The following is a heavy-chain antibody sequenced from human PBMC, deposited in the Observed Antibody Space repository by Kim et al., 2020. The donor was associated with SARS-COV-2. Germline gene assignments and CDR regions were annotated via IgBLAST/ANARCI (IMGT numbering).Heavy chain of an antibody. Sequence: GGSLSLSCAASGFTFSSYTMRWVRQAPGKGLEWVAGISASGHSPYYADSVKGRFTISRDNSKNMLYLQMNSLRAEDTAVYYCSSSLHYRYSTPSNCFDI. D-gene: IGHD2-15*01. J-gene: IGHJ3*02. V-gene: IGHV3-23*01. CDR2: ISASGHSP. CDR1: GFTFSSYT. CDR3: SSSLHYRYSTPSNCFDI.